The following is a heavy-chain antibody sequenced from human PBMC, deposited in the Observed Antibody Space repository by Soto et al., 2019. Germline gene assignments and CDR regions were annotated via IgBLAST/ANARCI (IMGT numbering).Heavy chain of an antibody. V-gene: IGHV3-21*01. D-gene: IGHD6-13*01. CDR3: ARDSATAAGSSTPYYLDY. J-gene: IGHJ4*02. CDR1: GFTFSSYS. CDR2: ISSSSSYI. Sequence: GGSLRLSCAASGFTFSSYSMNWVRQAPGKGLEGVSSISSSSSYIYYADSGKGRFTISRDNAKNSLYLQMNSLRAEDTAVYYCARDSATAAGSSTPYYLDYWGQGTLVTVSS.